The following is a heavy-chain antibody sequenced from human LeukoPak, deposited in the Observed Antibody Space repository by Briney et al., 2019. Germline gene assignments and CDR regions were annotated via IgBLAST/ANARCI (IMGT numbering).Heavy chain of an antibody. J-gene: IGHJ3*02. D-gene: IGHD4-23*01. Sequence: GGSLRLSCAASGFTFGDYAMHWVRQAPGKGLEWVSGISWNSGSIGYADSVKGRFTISRDNAKNSLYLQMNSLRAEDTALYYCAKDVYGGNSNDAFDIWGQGTMVTVSS. V-gene: IGHV3-9*01. CDR3: AKDVYGGNSNDAFDI. CDR2: ISWNSGSI. CDR1: GFTFGDYA.